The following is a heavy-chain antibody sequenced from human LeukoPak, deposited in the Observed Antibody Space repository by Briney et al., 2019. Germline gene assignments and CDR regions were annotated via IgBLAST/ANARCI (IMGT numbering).Heavy chain of an antibody. CDR2: INPSGGST. V-gene: IGHV1-46*01. CDR3: ARDLRYYYDSSGYYFDY. CDR1: GYTFTSYY. Sequence: ASVKVSCKASGYTFTSYYMHWVRQAPGQGLEWMGIINPSGGSTSYAQKFQGRVTMTRDTSTSTVYMELSSLRSEDTAVYYCARDLRYYYDSSGYYFDYWGQGTPVTVSS. D-gene: IGHD3-22*01. J-gene: IGHJ4*02.